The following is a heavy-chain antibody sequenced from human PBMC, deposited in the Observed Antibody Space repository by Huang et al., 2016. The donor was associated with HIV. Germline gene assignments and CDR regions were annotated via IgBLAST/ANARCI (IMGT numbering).Heavy chain of an antibody. D-gene: IGHD2-15*01. CDR1: GFIFSNFG. Sequence: QVQLVEYGGGVVQPGTSLRLSCAASGFIFSNFGRHWVRQAPGKWREWVAVISYEGRSDRYSDSVKGRFTISRDNDKNTLSLEMNRLRHDDTAVYYCAKESRWFSDFDQWGQGTLVTVSS. CDR3: AKESRWFSDFDQ. CDR2: ISYEGRSD. V-gene: IGHV3-30*18. J-gene: IGHJ5*02.